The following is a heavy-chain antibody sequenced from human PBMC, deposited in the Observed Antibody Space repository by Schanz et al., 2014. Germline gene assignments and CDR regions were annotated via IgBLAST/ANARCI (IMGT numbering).Heavy chain of an antibody. Sequence: VQLVESGGGLVQPGESLRLSCAASGFIFSNSWMSWVRQAPGKGLEWVAVISYDGTNEYYAESVKGRFTISRDNAKNLLYLQMNSLRADDSAIYYCAKDHPSSGWPAFDVWGQGTQVTVSS. CDR2: ISYDGTNE. V-gene: IGHV3-30*18. CDR3: AKDHPSSGWPAFDV. CDR1: GFIFSNSW. D-gene: IGHD6-19*01. J-gene: IGHJ4*02.